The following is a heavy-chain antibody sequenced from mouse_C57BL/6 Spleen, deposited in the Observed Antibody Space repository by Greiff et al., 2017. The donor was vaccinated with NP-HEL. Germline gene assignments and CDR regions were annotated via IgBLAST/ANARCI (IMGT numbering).Heavy chain of an antibody. CDR2: IYPRDGST. CDR1: GYTFTSYD. J-gene: IGHJ2*01. CDR3: ARERGPMVTEKNFDY. V-gene: IGHV1-85*01. D-gene: IGHD2-2*01. Sequence: QVQLKQSGPELVKPGASVKLSCKASGYTFTSYDINWVKQRPGQGLEWIGWIYPRDGSTKYNEKFKGKATLTVDTSSSTAYMELHSLTSEDSAVYFCARERGPMVTEKNFDYWGQGTTLTVSS.